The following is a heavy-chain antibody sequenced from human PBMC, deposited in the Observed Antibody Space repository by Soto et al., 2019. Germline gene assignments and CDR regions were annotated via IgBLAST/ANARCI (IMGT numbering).Heavy chain of an antibody. CDR2: TYYRSNWRH. D-gene: IGHD6-19*01. CDR1: GDSVSSNTAA. Sequence: PSQTLSLTCAISGDSVSSNTAAWNWIRSSPSRGLGWLGRTYYRSNWRHDYAVSVKSRITVNPDTSKNHFSLQLNSVTPDDTAVYYCARDVAGSGFDLWDQGTLVTVSS. V-gene: IGHV6-1*01. J-gene: IGHJ4*02. CDR3: ARDVAGSGFDL.